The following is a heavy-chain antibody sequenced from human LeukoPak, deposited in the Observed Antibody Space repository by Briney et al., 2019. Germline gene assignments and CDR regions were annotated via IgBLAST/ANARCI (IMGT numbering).Heavy chain of an antibody. D-gene: IGHD2-15*01. Sequence: GGSLRLSCAASGFTVSSNYMSWVRQAPGKGLEWVSAISGSGGSTYYADSVKGRFTISRDNSKNTLYLQMNSLRAEDTAVYYCAKAFRYCSCGSCYYFDYWGQGTLVTVSS. V-gene: IGHV3-23*01. J-gene: IGHJ4*02. CDR1: GFTVSSNY. CDR3: AKAFRYCSCGSCYYFDY. CDR2: ISGSGGST.